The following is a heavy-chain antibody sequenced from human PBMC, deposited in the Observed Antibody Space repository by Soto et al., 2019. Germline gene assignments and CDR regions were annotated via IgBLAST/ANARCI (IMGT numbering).Heavy chain of an antibody. CDR3: ARAIGYCSSTSCNQYYFDY. D-gene: IGHD2-2*01. CDR2: ISSSSSYI. J-gene: IGHJ4*02. Sequence: GGSLRLSCAASGFTFSSYSMNWVRQAPGKGLEWVSSISSSSSYIYYADSVKGRFTISRDNAKNSLYLQMNSLRAEDTAVYYCARAIGYCSSTSCNQYYFDYWGQGTLVTVSS. CDR1: GFTFSSYS. V-gene: IGHV3-21*01.